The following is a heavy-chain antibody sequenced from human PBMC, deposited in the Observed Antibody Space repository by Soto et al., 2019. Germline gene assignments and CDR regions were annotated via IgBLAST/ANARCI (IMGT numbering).Heavy chain of an antibody. CDR1: GGSISTGGYY. Sequence: QVQLQESGPGLVKPSQTLSLTCTVSGGSISTGGYYWSWIRRHPGKGLQWMGYLYSSGSTSYTLSLKSRFTISVGTSKKQFSLKLSSVTAADTAVYYCARGGRRSPGVDVWGQGTTVSVSS. CDR3: ARGGRRSPGVDV. V-gene: IGHV4-31*03. J-gene: IGHJ6*02. CDR2: LYSSGST.